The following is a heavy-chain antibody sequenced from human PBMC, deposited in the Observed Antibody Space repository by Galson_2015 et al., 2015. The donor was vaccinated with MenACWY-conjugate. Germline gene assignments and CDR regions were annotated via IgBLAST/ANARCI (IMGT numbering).Heavy chain of an antibody. CDR3: ASSEIVSS. J-gene: IGHJ5*02. Sequence: SLRLSCAASGFTFSRYWMHWVRQIPGKGLVWVSRISGDASSSYYADSVRGRFTISRDNAKNTLYLQMSSLKVEDSAVYYCASSEIVSSWGRGALGTGSS. D-gene: IGHD2-21*01. CDR1: GFTFSRYW. V-gene: IGHV3-74*01. CDR2: ISGDASSS.